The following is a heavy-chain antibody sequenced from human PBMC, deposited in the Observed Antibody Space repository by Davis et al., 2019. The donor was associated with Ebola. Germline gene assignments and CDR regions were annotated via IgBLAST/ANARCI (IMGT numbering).Heavy chain of an antibody. V-gene: IGHV3-64D*06. D-gene: IGHD3-16*01. J-gene: IGHJ4*02. Sequence: GESLKISCSASGSTFSTYTMHWVRQAPGKGLEYVSSITSNGGSTSYADSVKGRFTISRDNSKNTLYLQMSSLRAEDTAVYYCVWGYYFDYWGQGTLVTVSS. CDR1: GSTFSTYT. CDR2: ITSNGGST. CDR3: VWGYYFDY.